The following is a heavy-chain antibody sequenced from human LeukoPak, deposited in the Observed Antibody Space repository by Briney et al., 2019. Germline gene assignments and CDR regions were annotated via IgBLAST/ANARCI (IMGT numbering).Heavy chain of an antibody. V-gene: IGHV4-59*12. Sequence: SETLSLTCTVSGGSISSYYWSWIRQPPGKGLEWIGYIYYSGSTNYNPSLKSRVTISVDTSKNQFTLKLSSVTAADTAVYYCARDRHPLITIFGVPKGAFDIWGQGTMVTVSS. CDR2: IYYSGST. CDR1: GGSISSYY. CDR3: ARDRHPLITIFGVPKGAFDI. J-gene: IGHJ3*02. D-gene: IGHD3-3*01.